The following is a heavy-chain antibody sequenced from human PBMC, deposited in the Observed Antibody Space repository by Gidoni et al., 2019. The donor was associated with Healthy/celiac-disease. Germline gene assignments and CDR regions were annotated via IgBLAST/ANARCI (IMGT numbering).Heavy chain of an antibody. D-gene: IGHD3-9*01. V-gene: IGHV1-46*03. CDR3: ARSENSYDILTGYHLPDY. J-gene: IGHJ4*02. CDR1: GYTFTSYY. CDR2: INPSGGST. Sequence: QVQLVQSGAEVKKPGASVKVSCKASGYTFTSYYMHWVRQAPGQGLEWMGIINPSGGSTSYAQKFQGRVTMTRDTSTSTVYMELSSLRSEDTAVYYCARSENSYDILTGYHLPDYWGQGTLVTVSS.